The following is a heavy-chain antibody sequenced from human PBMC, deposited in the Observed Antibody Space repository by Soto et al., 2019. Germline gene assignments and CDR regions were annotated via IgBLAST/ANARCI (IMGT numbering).Heavy chain of an antibody. V-gene: IGHV1-69*12. CDR2: IIPVFDKT. CDR1: GGTFSSGA. CDR3: ARAHLFYDSSGYYYIDAFDI. Sequence: QVQLVQSGAEVKKPGSSVKVSCKASGGTFSSGAVIWVRQAPGQGLEWMGGIIPVFDKTNYAQQFRGGVTITADESTSTVYMELSSLISEDTAVYYCARAHLFYDSSGYYYIDAFDIWGQGTMVTVSS. J-gene: IGHJ3*02. D-gene: IGHD3-22*01.